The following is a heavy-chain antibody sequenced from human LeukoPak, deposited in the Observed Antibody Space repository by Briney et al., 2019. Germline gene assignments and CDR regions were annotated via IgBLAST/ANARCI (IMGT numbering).Heavy chain of an antibody. Sequence: GGSLRLSCAASGFTFRSYAMSWVRQAPGKGLEWVSVISGSGGSTYYADSVKGRFTISRDNSKNTLYLQMNSLRAEDTAVYYCAKEGRIAVAGNYYYYYMDVWGKGTTVTVSS. V-gene: IGHV3-23*01. CDR1: GFTFRSYA. CDR2: ISGSGGST. D-gene: IGHD6-19*01. J-gene: IGHJ6*03. CDR3: AKEGRIAVAGNYYYYYMDV.